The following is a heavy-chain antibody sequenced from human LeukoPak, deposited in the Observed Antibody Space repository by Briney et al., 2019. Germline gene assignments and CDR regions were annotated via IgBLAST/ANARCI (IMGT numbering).Heavy chain of an antibody. V-gene: IGHV4-59*08. CDR2: VYYSGST. CDR3: ARYNSGIAY. Sequence: PSETLSLTCTVSGGSISHYYWSWIRQPPGKGLKWIGYVYYSGSTDYNPSLKSRVTISVDTSKNQFSLKPSSVTAADTAMYYCARYNSGIAYWGQGTLVTVSS. D-gene: IGHD1-14*01. CDR1: GGSISHYY. J-gene: IGHJ4*02.